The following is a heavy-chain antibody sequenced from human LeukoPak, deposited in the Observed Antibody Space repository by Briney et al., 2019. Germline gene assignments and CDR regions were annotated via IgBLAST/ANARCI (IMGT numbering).Heavy chain of an antibody. Sequence: ASVKVSCKASGYTFTDYAIHWVRQAPGQSLEWMGWIIAGNGDTKYAHEFRGRVTMTRDMSTSTDYMELSSLRSEDTAIYYCARDNSVGDNAWWFDPWGQGTLVTVSS. D-gene: IGHD1-26*01. CDR3: ARDNSVGDNAWWFDP. V-gene: IGHV1-3*03. J-gene: IGHJ5*02. CDR1: GYTFTDYA. CDR2: IIAGNGDT.